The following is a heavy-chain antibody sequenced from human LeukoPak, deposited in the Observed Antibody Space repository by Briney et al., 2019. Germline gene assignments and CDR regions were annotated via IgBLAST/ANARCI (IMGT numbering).Heavy chain of an antibody. CDR1: GGSMTSYF. CDR3: ARGGWEAHNWFDP. D-gene: IGHD1-26*01. CDR2: IYYSGST. V-gene: IGHV4-59*01. J-gene: IGHJ5*02. Sequence: PSETLSLTCTVSGGSMTSYFWSWIRQPPGKGLEWIGYIYYSGSTNYNPSLKSRVTISVDTSKNQFSLKLGSVTAADTAVYYCARGGWEAHNWFDPWGQGTLVTVSS.